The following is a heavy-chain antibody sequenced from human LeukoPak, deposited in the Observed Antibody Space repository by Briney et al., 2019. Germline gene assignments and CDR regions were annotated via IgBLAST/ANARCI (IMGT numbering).Heavy chain of an antibody. CDR3: ARDRGWGLRFLDY. CDR2: IKQDGSEK. CDR1: GFTLSSYW. V-gene: IGHV3-7*01. D-gene: IGHD1-26*01. Sequence: PGGSLRLSCAASGFTLSSYWMTWVRQAPGKGLEWVANIKQDGSEKYYVDAVKGRFTISRDNAKNSLYLQMNSLRAEDTAVYYWARDRGWGLRFLDYWGQGTLVTVSS. J-gene: IGHJ4*02.